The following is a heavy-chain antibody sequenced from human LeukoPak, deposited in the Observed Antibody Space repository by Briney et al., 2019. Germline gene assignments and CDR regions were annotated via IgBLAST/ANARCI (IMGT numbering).Heavy chain of an antibody. D-gene: IGHD2-2*01. V-gene: IGHV3-9*01. CDR3: AKHHIVVVPAALDY. CDR1: GFTFDDYA. CDR2: ISWNSGSI. Sequence: PGGSLRLSCAASGFTFDDYAMHWVRQAPGKGLEWVSGISWNSGSIGYADSVKGRFTISRDNAKNSLYLQMNSLRAEDTAVYYCAKHHIVVVPAALDYWGQGALVTVSS. J-gene: IGHJ4*02.